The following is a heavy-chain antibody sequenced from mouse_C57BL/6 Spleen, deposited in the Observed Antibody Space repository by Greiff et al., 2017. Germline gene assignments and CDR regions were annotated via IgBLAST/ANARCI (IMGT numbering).Heavy chain of an antibody. V-gene: IGHV1-52*01. D-gene: IGHD3-2*02. Sequence: QVQLKQPGAELVRPGSSVKLSCKASGYTFTSYWMHWVKQRPIQGLEWIGNIDPSDSETHYNQKFKDKATLTVDKSSSTAYMQLSSLTSEDSAVYYCAGDTTAQAFDYWGQGTTLTVSS. CDR2: IDPSDSET. J-gene: IGHJ2*01. CDR1: GYTFTSYW. CDR3: AGDTTAQAFDY.